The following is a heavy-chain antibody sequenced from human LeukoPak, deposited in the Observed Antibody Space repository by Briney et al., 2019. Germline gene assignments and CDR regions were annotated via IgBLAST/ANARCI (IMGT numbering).Heavy chain of an antibody. CDR3: TRPQQGPYNWFDP. D-gene: IGHD6-19*01. CDR1: GFTFSSYS. Sequence: PGGSLRLSCAASGFTFSSYSMNWVRQAPGKGLEWVGRIRSKANNYATAYAASVKGRFTISRDDSNNTAYLQMNSLKTEDTAVYYCTRPQQGPYNWFDPWGQGTLVTVSS. CDR2: IRSKANNYAT. V-gene: IGHV3-73*01. J-gene: IGHJ5*02.